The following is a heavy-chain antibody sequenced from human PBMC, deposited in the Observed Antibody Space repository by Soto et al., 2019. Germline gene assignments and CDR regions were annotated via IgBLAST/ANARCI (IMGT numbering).Heavy chain of an antibody. CDR3: ARDLITGTPMGDYYYGMDV. CDR2: ISSSSSYI. Sequence: GGPLRLSCAASGFTFSSYSMNWVRQAPGKGLEWVSSISSSSSYIYYADSVKGRFTISRDNAKNSLYLQMNSLRAEDTAVYYCARDLITGTPMGDYYYGMDVWGQGTTVTVSS. V-gene: IGHV3-21*01. J-gene: IGHJ6*02. CDR1: GFTFSSYS. D-gene: IGHD1-20*01.